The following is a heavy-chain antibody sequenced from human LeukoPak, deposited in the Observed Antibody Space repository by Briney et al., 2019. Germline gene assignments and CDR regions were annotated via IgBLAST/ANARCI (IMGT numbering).Heavy chain of an antibody. CDR2: IYHSGST. Sequence: PSETLSLTCTVSGGSISSSSYYWGWIRQPPGKGLEWIGSIYHSGSTYYNPSLKSRVTISVDTSKNQFSLKLSSVTAADTAVYYCASTNPDYTQINWFDPWGQGTLVTVSS. J-gene: IGHJ5*02. CDR1: GGSISSSSYY. V-gene: IGHV4-39*07. D-gene: IGHD4-11*01. CDR3: ASTNPDYTQINWFDP.